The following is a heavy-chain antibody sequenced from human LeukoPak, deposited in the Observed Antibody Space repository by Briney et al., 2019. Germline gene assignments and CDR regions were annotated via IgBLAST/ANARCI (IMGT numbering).Heavy chain of an antibody. CDR1: GFTFSNYA. V-gene: IGHV3-23*01. J-gene: IGHJ6*03. Sequence: GGSLRLSCAASGFTFSNYAMSWVRQAPGKGLEWVSSISGSGGSTYYADSVKGRFTISRDNSKSTLYLEMNSLRAEDTAVYYCAKSYSSEENSYYYMDVWGKGTTVTVSS. D-gene: IGHD6-19*01. CDR3: AKSYSSEENSYYYMDV. CDR2: ISGSGGST.